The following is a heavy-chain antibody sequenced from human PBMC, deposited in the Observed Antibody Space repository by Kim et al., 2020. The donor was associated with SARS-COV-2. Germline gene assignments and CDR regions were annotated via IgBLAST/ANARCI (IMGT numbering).Heavy chain of an antibody. D-gene: IGHD6-19*01. CDR3: ACGRGYDSGWYDPFSY. J-gene: IGHJ4*02. V-gene: IGHV3-74*01. Sequence: TYADTVKGRFTISRDNAKNTVFLQMNSLRAEDTAVYYCACGRGYDSGWYDPFSYLGQGTLVTVSS.